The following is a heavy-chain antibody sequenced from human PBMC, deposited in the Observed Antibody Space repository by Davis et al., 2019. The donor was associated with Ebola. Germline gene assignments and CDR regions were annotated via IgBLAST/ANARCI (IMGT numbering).Heavy chain of an antibody. D-gene: IGHD3/OR15-3a*01. CDR2: INQDGGVK. CDR1: GFSVNNNH. CDR3: ASGDGRGRSYDIDV. J-gene: IGHJ6*02. V-gene: IGHV3-7*03. Sequence: PGGSLRLSCAASGFSVNNNHVSWVRQAPGKGPEWVAIINQDGGVKYYVDPVKGRFTISRDNAKNSLFLQMNSLRAEDTALYYCASGDGRGRSYDIDVWGQGTTVTVSS.